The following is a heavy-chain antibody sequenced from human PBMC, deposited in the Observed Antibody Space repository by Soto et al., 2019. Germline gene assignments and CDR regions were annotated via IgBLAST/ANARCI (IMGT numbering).Heavy chain of an antibody. CDR2: ISYSGST. J-gene: IGHJ4*02. D-gene: IGHD6-13*01. V-gene: IGHV4-59*11. Sequence: QVQLQESGPGLVKPSETLSLTCTVSGGSINSQYWSWIRQPPGKGLEWIGYISYSGSTNYNPSLKSRITISLDMSRSQFSLKLTSVTAADTAVYYCARYGVSIASAGRNFFDYWGQGTLVTVSS. CDR1: GGSINSQY. CDR3: ARYGVSIASAGRNFFDY.